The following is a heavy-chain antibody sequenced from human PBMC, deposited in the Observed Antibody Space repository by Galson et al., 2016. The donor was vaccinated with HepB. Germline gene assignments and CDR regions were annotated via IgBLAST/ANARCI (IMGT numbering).Heavy chain of an antibody. J-gene: IGHJ4*02. D-gene: IGHD2-21*02. V-gene: IGHV3-30*18. CDR3: AKFETLGDPGY. Sequence: SLRLSCAVSGFVFKNFGMHWVRQAPGKGLEWVAVTSHDGTSSYYGDSVKGRFVISRDNSKNTLFLHMSGLTLEDTAMYSCAKFETLGDPGYWGQGGRVVVSS. CDR1: GFVFKNFG. CDR2: TSHDGTSS.